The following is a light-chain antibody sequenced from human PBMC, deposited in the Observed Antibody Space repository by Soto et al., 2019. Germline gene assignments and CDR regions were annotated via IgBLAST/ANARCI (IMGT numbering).Light chain of an antibody. CDR3: QQYEAYPLT. V-gene: IGKV1-5*03. CDR2: KAS. J-gene: IGKJ4*01. Sequence: DIQLTQSPSTLSASVGDRATITCRASQSISSWLAWYQQKPGKAPKLLVYKASSLESGVPSRFSGSGSGTEFTLTISTLQPDDFATYYYQQYEAYPLTFGGGTKVEI. CDR1: QSISSW.